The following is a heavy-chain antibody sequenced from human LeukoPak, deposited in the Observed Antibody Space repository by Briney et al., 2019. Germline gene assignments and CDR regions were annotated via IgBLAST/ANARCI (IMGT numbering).Heavy chain of an antibody. J-gene: IGHJ4*02. D-gene: IGHD2-2*01. V-gene: IGHV4-59*02. Sequence: SETLSLTCTISGGSVSDYYWSWIRQSPGKGLEWIGYIYYTGSTSYNPSLKSRVTISADTSKNEFSLKLNSVTAADTAVYYCAKEYCSSTSCPLHWGQGTLVTVSS. CDR2: IYYTGST. CDR1: GGSVSDYY. CDR3: AKEYCSSTSCPLH.